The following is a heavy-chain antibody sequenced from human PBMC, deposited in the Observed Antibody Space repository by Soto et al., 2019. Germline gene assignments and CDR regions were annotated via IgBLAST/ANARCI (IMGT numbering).Heavy chain of an antibody. CDR2: IIPIFGTA. J-gene: IGHJ6*02. Sequence: SVKVSCKASGGTFSSYAISWVRQAPGQGLEWMGGIIPIFGTANYAQKFQGRVTITADESTSTAYMELSSLRSEDTAVYYCARAKVHYDSSGYSPLKQHYYYYGMDVWGQGTTVTVSS. CDR3: ARAKVHYDSSGYSPLKQHYYYYGMDV. D-gene: IGHD3-22*01. V-gene: IGHV1-69*13. CDR1: GGTFSSYA.